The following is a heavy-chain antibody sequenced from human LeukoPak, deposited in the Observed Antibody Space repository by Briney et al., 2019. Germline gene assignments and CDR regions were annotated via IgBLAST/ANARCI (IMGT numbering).Heavy chain of an antibody. CDR1: GGSISRYH. V-gene: IGHV4-4*07. CDR3: ARGDYYDGGGRNWFDP. J-gene: IGHJ5*02. Sequence: SETLSLTCTVSGGSISRYHWSFIRQAAGKGLEWIARIHTTGTTSYNASLESRVTMSIDASTNQFSLRLTSVTAADTAVYYCARGDYYDGGGRNWFDPWGQGTLVTVSS. CDR2: IHTTGTT. D-gene: IGHD3-16*01.